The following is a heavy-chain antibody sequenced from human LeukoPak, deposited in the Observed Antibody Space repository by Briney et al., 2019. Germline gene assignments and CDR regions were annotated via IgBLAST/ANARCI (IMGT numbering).Heavy chain of an antibody. CDR3: ARDAYDSSGYPFDY. D-gene: IGHD3-22*01. Sequence: GGSLRLSCAASEFSFSIYAMSWVRQAPGKGLEWVANIKQDGSEKYYVDSVKGRFTISRDNAKNSLYLQMNSLRAEDTAVYYCARDAYDSSGYPFDYWGQGTLVTVSS. J-gene: IGHJ4*02. V-gene: IGHV3-7*01. CDR2: IKQDGSEK. CDR1: EFSFSIYA.